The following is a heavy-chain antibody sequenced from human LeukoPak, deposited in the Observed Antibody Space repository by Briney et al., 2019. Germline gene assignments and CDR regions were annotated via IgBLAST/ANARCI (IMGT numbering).Heavy chain of an antibody. D-gene: IGHD3-3*01. CDR2: IKQDGSEK. Sequence: GGSLRLSCAASGFTFSSYGMHWVRQAPGKGLEWVANIKQDGSEKYYVDSVKGRFTISRDNAKNSLYLQMNSLRAEDTAVYYCARDYDSPGLFDYWGQGTLVTVSS. CDR3: ARDYDSPGLFDY. V-gene: IGHV3-7*01. J-gene: IGHJ4*02. CDR1: GFTFSSYG.